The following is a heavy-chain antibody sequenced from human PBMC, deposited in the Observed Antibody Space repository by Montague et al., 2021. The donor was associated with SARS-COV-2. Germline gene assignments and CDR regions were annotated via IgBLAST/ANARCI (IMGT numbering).Heavy chain of an antibody. D-gene: IGHD6-19*01. CDR1: GFTFSSYA. V-gene: IGHV3-23*01. CDR2: ISAGGGNT. CDR3: AKDSGSNNGWFLYLDL. Sequence: SLRLSCAASGFTFSSYAMSWVRQAPGKGLEWVLVISAGGGNTYYADSVKGRFTISRDNSKNTLYLQMNSLRAEDTAVYYCAKDSGSNNGWFLYLDLWGRGTLVTVSS. J-gene: IGHJ2*01.